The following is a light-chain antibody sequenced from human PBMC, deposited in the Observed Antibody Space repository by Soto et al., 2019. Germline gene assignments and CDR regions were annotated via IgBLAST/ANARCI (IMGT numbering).Light chain of an antibody. CDR1: QSISVY. J-gene: IGKJ2*01. Sequence: DIRMTQSPSTLSASVGDRVTITCRASQSISVYLAWYQQRPREAPQLLIYGGSSFESGVPTRFSGSQSGTEFTRTISVLQPTDVPTYCCHPYATSSYTFGQGPKLEI. CDR2: GGS. V-gene: IGKV1-5*01. CDR3: HPYATSSYT.